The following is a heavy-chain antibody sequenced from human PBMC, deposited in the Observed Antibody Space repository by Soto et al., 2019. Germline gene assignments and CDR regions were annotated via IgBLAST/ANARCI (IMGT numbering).Heavy chain of an antibody. Sequence: SETLSLTCTVSGGSISSYYWSWIRQPPGKGLEWIGYIYYSGSTNYNPSLKSRVTISVDTSKNQFSLKLSSVTAADTAVYYCARAVQWYSSSWYDYWGQGTLVTVSS. CDR3: ARAVQWYSSSWYDY. CDR2: IYYSGST. D-gene: IGHD6-13*01. V-gene: IGHV4-59*01. CDR1: GGSISSYY. J-gene: IGHJ4*02.